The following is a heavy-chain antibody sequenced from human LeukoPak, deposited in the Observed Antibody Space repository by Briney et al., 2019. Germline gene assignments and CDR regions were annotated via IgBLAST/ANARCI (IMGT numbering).Heavy chain of an antibody. CDR1: GYTFTVYF. J-gene: IGHJ4*02. V-gene: IGHV1-2*02. D-gene: IGHD3-22*01. CDR3: ARELNYDSSGYYFDY. Sequence: WASVKVSCTASGYTFTVYFMHWVRQAPGQGLEWMGWINPNSGGTNYAQKFQGRVTMTRDTSISTAYMELSRLRSDDTAVYYCARELNYDSSGYYFDYWGQGTLVTVSS. CDR2: INPNSGGT.